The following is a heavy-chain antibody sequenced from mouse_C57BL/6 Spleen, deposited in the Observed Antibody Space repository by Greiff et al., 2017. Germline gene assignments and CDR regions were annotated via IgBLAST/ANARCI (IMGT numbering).Heavy chain of an antibody. J-gene: IGHJ4*01. CDR2: IYPGDGDT. V-gene: IGHV1-82*01. D-gene: IGHD1-1*01. CDR3: ARDGSSYGAMDY. CDR1: GYAFSSSW. Sequence: QVQLQQSGPELVKPGASVKISCKASGYAFSSSWMNWVKQRPGKGLEWIGRIYPGDGDTNYNGTFKGKATLTADTSYRTASMQLSSLTSAYSAVYFCARDGSSYGAMDYWGQGTSVTVSS.